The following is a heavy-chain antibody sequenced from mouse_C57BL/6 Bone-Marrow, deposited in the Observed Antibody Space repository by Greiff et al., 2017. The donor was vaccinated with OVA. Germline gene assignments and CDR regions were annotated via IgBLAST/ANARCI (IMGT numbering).Heavy chain of an antibody. CDR3: ARKNYGSSYSDY. J-gene: IGHJ2*01. CDR2: IYPGDGDT. Sequence: VQLQQSGPELVKPGASVKISCKASGYAFSSSWMNWVKQRPGKGLEWIGRIYPGDGDTNYNGKFKGKATLTADKSSSTAYMQLSSLTSEDSAVYFCARKNYGSSYSDYWGQGTTLTVSS. CDR1: GYAFSSSW. D-gene: IGHD1-1*01. V-gene: IGHV1-82*01.